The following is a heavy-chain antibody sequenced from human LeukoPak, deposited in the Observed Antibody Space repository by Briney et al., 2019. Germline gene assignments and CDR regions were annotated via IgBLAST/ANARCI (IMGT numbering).Heavy chain of an antibody. CDR3: ARGRYYYDSSGSIGAFDI. CDR2: INHSGST. D-gene: IGHD3-22*01. V-gene: IGHV4-39*07. J-gene: IGHJ3*02. Sequence: KPSETLSLTCTVSGGSISSSGYYWSWIRQPPGKGLELIGEINHSGSTNYNPSLKSRVTISVDTSKNQFSLKLSSVTAADTAVYYCARGRYYYDSSGSIGAFDIWGQGTMVTVSS. CDR1: GGSISSSGYY.